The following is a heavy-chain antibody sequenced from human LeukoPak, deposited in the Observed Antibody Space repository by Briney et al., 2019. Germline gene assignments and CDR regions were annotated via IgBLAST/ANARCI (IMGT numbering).Heavy chain of an antibody. CDR1: GGSFSGFY. V-gene: IGHV4-34*01. CDR3: ARVRHDPVEYGSYMDV. D-gene: IGHD1-1*01. Sequence: PSETLSLTCAVDGGSFSGFYWSWVRQTPGKGLEWIGDINLTGNTNYNPSLTDYNPSLKSRVTISVDSSNNELSLKVTSLTAADTGVYYCARVRHDPVEYGSYMDVWGKGTTVSVSS. J-gene: IGHJ6*03. CDR2: INLTGNT.